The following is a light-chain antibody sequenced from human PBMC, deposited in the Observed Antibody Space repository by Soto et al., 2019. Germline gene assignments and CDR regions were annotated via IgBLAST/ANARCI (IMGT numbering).Light chain of an antibody. CDR3: QHRSNWRGT. CDR2: HAS. CDR1: QGLSSQ. V-gene: IGKV3-11*01. J-gene: IGKJ4*01. Sequence: EIVLTQSPATLSLSPGERATLSCRASQGLSSQLAWYQHKPGQAPRLLIYHASKRATAIPTRFSGSGSGTDFTLTISSLEPEDFAVYYCQHRSNWRGTFGGGTKVEIK.